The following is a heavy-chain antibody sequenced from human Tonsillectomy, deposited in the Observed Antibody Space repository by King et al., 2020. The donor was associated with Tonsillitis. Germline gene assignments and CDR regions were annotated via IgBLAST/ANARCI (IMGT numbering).Heavy chain of an antibody. V-gene: IGHV3-23*04. CDR2: ISGSGGST. CDR1: GFTFSSYA. CDR3: AKKDDPSERYSGSYGVDY. D-gene: IGHD1-26*01. Sequence: VQLVESGGGLVQPGGSLRLSCAASGFTFSSYAMSWVRQAPGKGLEWVSAISGSGGSTYYADSVKGRFTISRDNSKNTLYLQMNSLRAEDTAVYYCAKKDDPSERYSGSYGVDYWGQGTLVTVSS. J-gene: IGHJ4*02.